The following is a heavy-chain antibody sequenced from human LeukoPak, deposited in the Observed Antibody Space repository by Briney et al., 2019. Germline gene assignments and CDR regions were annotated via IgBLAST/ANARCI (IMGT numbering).Heavy chain of an antibody. V-gene: IGHV4-30-2*01. CDR3: ARGIAARPGDY. Sequence: PSETLSLTCTVSGGSISSGGYYWSWIRQPLGKGLEWIGYIYHSGSTYYNPSLKSRVTISVDRSKNQFSLKLSSVTAADTAVYYCARGIAARPGDYWGQGTLVTVSS. J-gene: IGHJ4*02. D-gene: IGHD6-6*01. CDR1: GGSISSGGYY. CDR2: IYHSGST.